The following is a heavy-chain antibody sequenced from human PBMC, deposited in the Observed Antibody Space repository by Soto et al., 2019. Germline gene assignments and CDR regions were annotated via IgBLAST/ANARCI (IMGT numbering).Heavy chain of an antibody. J-gene: IGHJ5*02. CDR3: ARTRGYDFWSGYQSKEYNWFDP. D-gene: IGHD3-3*01. CDR1: GYTFTSYG. V-gene: IGHV1-18*01. CDR2: ISAYNGNT. Sequence: ASVKVSCKASGYTFTSYGISWVRQAPGQGLEWMGWISAYNGNTNYAQKLQGRVTMTTDTSTSTAYMELRSLRSDDTAVYYCARTRGYDFWSGYQSKEYNWFDPWGQGTLVTVSS.